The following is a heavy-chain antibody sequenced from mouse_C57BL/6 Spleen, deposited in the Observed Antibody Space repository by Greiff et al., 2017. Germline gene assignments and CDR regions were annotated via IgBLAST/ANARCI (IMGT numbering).Heavy chain of an antibody. CDR1: GYTFTDYE. V-gene: IGHV1-15*01. J-gene: IGHJ2*01. Sequence: QVPLKESGAELVRPGASVTLSCKASGYTFTDYEMHWVKQTPVHGLEWIGAIDPETGGTAYNQKFKGKAILTADKSSSTAYMELRSLTSEDSAVYYCTTTFLYFDYWGQGTTLTVSS. CDR2: IDPETGGT. CDR3: TTTFLYFDY. D-gene: IGHD6-1*01.